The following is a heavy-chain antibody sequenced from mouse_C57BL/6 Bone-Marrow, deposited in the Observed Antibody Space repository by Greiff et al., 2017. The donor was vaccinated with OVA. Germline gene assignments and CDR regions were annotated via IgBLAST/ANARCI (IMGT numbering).Heavy chain of an antibody. V-gene: IGHV1-85*01. CDR2: IYPRDGST. D-gene: IGHD1-1*01. Sequence: QVQLKESGPELVKPGASVKLSCKASGYTFTSYDINWVKQRPGQGLEWIGWIYPRDGSTKYNEKFKGKATLTVDTSSSTAYMELHSLTSEDSAVYFCAKGNYWGFDYWGQGTTLTVSS. CDR3: AKGNYWGFDY. J-gene: IGHJ2*01. CDR1: GYTFTSYD.